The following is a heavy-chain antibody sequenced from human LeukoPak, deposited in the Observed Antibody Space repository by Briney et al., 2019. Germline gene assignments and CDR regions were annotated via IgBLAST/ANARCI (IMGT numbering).Heavy chain of an antibody. CDR1: GFTFSDYY. Sequence: GGSLRLSCAASGFTFSDYYMSWIRQAPGKGLEWVSYISSSSSYTNYADSVKGRFTISRDNAKNSLYLQMNSLRAEDTAVYYCARFSGYDTYYFDYWGRGTLVTVSS. CDR3: ARFSGYDTYYFDY. V-gene: IGHV3-11*03. J-gene: IGHJ4*02. CDR2: ISSSSSYT. D-gene: IGHD5-12*01.